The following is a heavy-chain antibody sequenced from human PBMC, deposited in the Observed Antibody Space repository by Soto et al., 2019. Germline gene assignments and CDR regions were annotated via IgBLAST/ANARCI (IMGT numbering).Heavy chain of an antibody. CDR1: GFTFSSYW. Sequence: EVQLVEFGGGLVQPGGSLRLSCAASGFTFSSYWMHWVRQAPGKGLVWVSRINSDGSSTSYADSVKGRFTISRDNAKNTLYLQMNSLRAEDTAVYYCARDAYSSSSDYYYYGMDVWGQGTTVTVSS. V-gene: IGHV3-74*01. CDR3: ARDAYSSSSDYYYYGMDV. D-gene: IGHD6-6*01. CDR2: INSDGSST. J-gene: IGHJ6*02.